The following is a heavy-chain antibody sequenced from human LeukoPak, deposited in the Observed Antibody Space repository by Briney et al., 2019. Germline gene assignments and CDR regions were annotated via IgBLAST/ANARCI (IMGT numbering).Heavy chain of an antibody. CDR3: ARGNRLYISSWSALAFDI. Sequence: GASVKVSCKASGYTFTNYDINWVRQATGQGREWMGWMNPISGYTGFAQKFQGRVTMTGDTSISTAYMELSSLRSEDAAVYYCARGNRLYISSWSALAFDIWGQGTMVTVSS. D-gene: IGHD6-13*01. J-gene: IGHJ3*02. V-gene: IGHV1-8*01. CDR2: MNPISGYT. CDR1: GYTFTNYD.